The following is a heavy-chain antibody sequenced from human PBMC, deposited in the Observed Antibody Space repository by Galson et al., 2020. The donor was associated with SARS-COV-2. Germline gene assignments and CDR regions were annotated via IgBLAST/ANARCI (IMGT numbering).Heavy chain of an antibody. CDR1: GFTFSSYW. V-gene: IGHV3-7*04. D-gene: IGHD3-10*01. J-gene: IGHJ6*03. CDR2: IKKDGSDT. Sequence: GASLKISCAASGFTFSSYWMSWVRQAPGKGLEWVANIKKDGSDTYYVDSVKGRFTISRDNAKNSLFLQMESLRAEDTTVYYCARATEGGSRRYWDHFYYYRDGWGKGTTVTISS. CDR3: ARATEGGSRRYWDHFYYYRDG.